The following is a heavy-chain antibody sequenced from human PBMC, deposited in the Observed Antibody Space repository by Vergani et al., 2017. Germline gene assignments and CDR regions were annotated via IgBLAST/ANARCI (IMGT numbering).Heavy chain of an antibody. Sequence: EVQLEESGGGLVLPGRSLRLSCVASGFTSAGYAMHWVRQAPGKGLEWVSGISWNSNRIGYADSVKGGFTISRDNAKNSLYLQMNSLRAEDTAFYYCAKDLGTSSGGGWFDPWGQGTLVTVSS. CDR3: AKDLGTSSGGGWFDP. J-gene: IGHJ5*02. D-gene: IGHD6-6*01. CDR2: ISWNSNRI. V-gene: IGHV3-9*02. CDR1: GFTSAGYA.